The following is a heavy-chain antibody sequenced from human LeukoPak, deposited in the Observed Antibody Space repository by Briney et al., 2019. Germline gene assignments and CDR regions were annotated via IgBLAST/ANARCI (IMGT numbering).Heavy chain of an antibody. J-gene: IGHJ6*03. V-gene: IGHV4-59*11. CDR3: ARGYSNQYYYYYYMDV. CDR2: IYYSGST. CDR1: GGSISSHY. D-gene: IGHD4-11*01. Sequence: SETLSLTCTVSGGSISSHYWSWIRQPPGKGLEWIGYIYYSGSTNYNPSLKSRVTISVDTSKNQFSLELSSVTAADTAVYYCARGYSNQYYYYYYMDVWGKGTTVTVSS.